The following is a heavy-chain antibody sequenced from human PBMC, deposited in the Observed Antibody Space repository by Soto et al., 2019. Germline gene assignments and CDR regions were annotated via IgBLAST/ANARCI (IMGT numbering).Heavy chain of an antibody. CDR3: ARDTYPSGYNWNYDYGMDV. J-gene: IGHJ6*02. D-gene: IGHD1-20*01. Sequence: EVQLVESGGGLVKPGGSLRLYCAASGFTFSSYSMNWVRQAPGKGLEWVSSISSSSSYIYYADSVKGRFTISRDNAKNSLYLQMNSLRAEDTAVYYCARDTYPSGYNWNYDYGMDVWGQGTTVTVSS. CDR2: ISSSSSYI. V-gene: IGHV3-21*01. CDR1: GFTFSSYS.